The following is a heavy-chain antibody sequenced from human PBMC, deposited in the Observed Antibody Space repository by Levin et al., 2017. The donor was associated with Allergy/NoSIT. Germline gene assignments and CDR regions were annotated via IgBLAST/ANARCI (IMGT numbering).Heavy chain of an antibody. CDR3: ARDPSGSTWPFDY. D-gene: IGHD6-13*01. V-gene: IGHV1-2*02. J-gene: IGHJ4*02. CDR2: ISPTSGVT. Sequence: GASVKVSCKASGYTFTDYYMHWVRQAPGQGLEWMGWISPTSGVTNYAQKFQGRVTMTRDTSISTAYMDLSSLRSDDTAVYYCARDPSGSTWPFDYWGQGTLVTVSS. CDR1: GYTFTDYY.